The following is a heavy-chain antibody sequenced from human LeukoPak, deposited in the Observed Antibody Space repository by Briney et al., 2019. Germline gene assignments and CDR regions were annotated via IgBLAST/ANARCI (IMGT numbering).Heavy chain of an antibody. CDR1: GYTFTGYY. D-gene: IGHD4-17*01. CDR3: ARDPSLTYGDYFFDY. J-gene: IGHJ4*02. V-gene: IGHV1-2*02. CDR2: INPNSGGT. Sequence: GASVKVSCKASGYTFTGYYMHWVRQAPGQGLVWMGWINPNSGGTNYAQKFQGRVTMTRDTSISTAYMELSRLRSDDTAVYYCARDPSLTYGDYFFDYWGQGTLVTVSS.